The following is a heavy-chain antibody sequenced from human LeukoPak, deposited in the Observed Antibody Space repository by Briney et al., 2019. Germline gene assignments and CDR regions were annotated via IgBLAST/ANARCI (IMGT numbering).Heavy chain of an antibody. CDR3: ASTALGGWFAP. CDR1: GGSISRFY. CDR2: VSSSGTT. J-gene: IGHJ5*02. V-gene: IGHV4-59*01. Sequence: SEALSLTCSVSGGSISRFYWSWIRQPLGMGLEWIGYVSSSGTTNYNPSLKSRVTISIDTPKNQFSLNLTSVTAADTAVYYCASTALGGWFAPWGQGALVTVSS.